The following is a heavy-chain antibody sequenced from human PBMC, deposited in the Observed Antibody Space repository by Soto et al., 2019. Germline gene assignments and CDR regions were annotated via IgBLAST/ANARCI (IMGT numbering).Heavy chain of an antibody. Sequence: GASVKVSCKASGGTFSSYTISWVRQAPGQGLEWMGRIIPILGIANYAQKFQGRVTITADKSTSTAYMELSSLRSEDTAVYYCASVRLDYSNYAEPFDIWGQGTMVTVSS. CDR1: GGTFSSYT. CDR2: IIPILGIA. V-gene: IGHV1-69*02. CDR3: ASVRLDYSNYAEPFDI. J-gene: IGHJ3*02. D-gene: IGHD4-4*01.